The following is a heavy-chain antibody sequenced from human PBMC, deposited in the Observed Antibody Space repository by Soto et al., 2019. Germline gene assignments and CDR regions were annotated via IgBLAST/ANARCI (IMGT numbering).Heavy chain of an antibody. V-gene: IGHV1-69*06. D-gene: IGHD6-13*01. Sequence: SVKVSCKASGGTFSSYAISWVRQAPGQGLEWMGGIIPIFGTANYAQKFQGRVTITADKSTSTAYMELSSLRSEDTAVYYCARDQDSSSWYRGGYYYGMDVWGQGTTVTVSS. CDR3: ARDQDSSSWYRGGYYYGMDV. CDR2: IIPIFGTA. CDR1: GGTFSSYA. J-gene: IGHJ6*02.